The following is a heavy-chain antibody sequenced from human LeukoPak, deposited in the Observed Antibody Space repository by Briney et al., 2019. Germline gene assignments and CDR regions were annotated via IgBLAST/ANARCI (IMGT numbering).Heavy chain of an antibody. V-gene: IGHV1-2*02. CDR2: INPNSGGT. CDR3: ARDLGGYCTNGVCYDANWFDP. CDR1: GYTFTGYY. D-gene: IGHD2-8*01. J-gene: IGHJ5*02. Sequence: GASVKVSCKASGYTFTGYYMHWVRQAPGQGLEWMGWINPNSGGTNYAQKFQGRVTMTRDTSISTAYMELSRLRSDDTAVYYCARDLGGYCTNGVCYDANWFDPWGQGTLVTVSS.